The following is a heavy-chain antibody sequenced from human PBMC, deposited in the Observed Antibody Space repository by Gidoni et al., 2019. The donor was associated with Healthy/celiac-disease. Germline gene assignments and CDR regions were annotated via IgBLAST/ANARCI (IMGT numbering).Heavy chain of an antibody. CDR2: ISSSGSTI. CDR1: GFTFSDYY. Sequence: QVQLVESGGGLVKPGGSLRLSCAASGFTFSDYYMSWIRRAPGKGLEWVSYISSSGSTIYYADSVKGRFTISRDNAKNSLYLQMNSLRAEDTAVYYCARDEVRVVVVPAAIADYYYYYGMDVWGQGTTVTVSS. J-gene: IGHJ6*02. D-gene: IGHD2-2*01. CDR3: ARDEVRVVVVPAAIADYYYYYGMDV. V-gene: IGHV3-11*01.